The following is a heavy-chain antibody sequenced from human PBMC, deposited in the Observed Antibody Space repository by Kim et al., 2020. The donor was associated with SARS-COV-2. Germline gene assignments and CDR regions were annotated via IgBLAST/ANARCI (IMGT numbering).Heavy chain of an antibody. J-gene: IGHJ5*02. V-gene: IGHV3-30*18. Sequence: GGSLRLSCAASGFTFSSYGMHWVRQAPGKGLEWVAVISYDGSNKYYADSVKGRFTISRDNSKNTLYLQMNSLRAEDTAVYYCAKDRTYYYGSGSYYTSSWFDPWGQGTLVTVSS. CDR2: ISYDGSNK. D-gene: IGHD3-10*01. CDR3: AKDRTYYYGSGSYYTSSWFDP. CDR1: GFTFSSYG.